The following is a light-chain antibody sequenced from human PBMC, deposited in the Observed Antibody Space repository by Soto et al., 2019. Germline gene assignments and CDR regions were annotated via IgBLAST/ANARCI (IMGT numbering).Light chain of an antibody. CDR2: EVS. CDR3: CSFTTSSTWL. J-gene: IGLJ3*02. V-gene: IGLV2-8*01. Sequence: QSVLTQPPSASGSPGQSVTISCTGTSSDVGGYNYVSWYQQHPGKAPKLMIYEVSKRPSGVPDRFSGSKSGNTASLTVSGLQAEDEADYYCCSFTTSSTWLFGGGTKLTVL. CDR1: SSDVGGYNY.